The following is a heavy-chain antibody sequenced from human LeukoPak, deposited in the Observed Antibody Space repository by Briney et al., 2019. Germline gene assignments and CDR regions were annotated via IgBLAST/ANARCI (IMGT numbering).Heavy chain of an antibody. J-gene: IGHJ5*02. CDR1: GYSIRSGYY. Sequence: SETLSLTCGVSGYSIRSGYYWGWIRQPPGKGLEWIGEINHSGSTNYNPPLKSRVTISVDTSKNQFSLKLSSVTAADTAVYYCARGRLEYQLTWGQGTLVTVSS. D-gene: IGHD2-2*01. V-gene: IGHV4-38-2*01. CDR2: INHSGST. CDR3: ARGRLEYQLT.